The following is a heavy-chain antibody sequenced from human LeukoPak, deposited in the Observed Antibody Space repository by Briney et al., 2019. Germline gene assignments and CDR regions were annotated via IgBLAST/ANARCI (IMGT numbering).Heavy chain of an antibody. CDR2: ISGSSNTI. V-gene: IGHV3-11*04. CDR1: GFTFSDYY. Sequence: PGGSLRLSCAASGFTFSDYYMSWIRQAPGKGLEWVSYISGSSNTIYYADSVKGRFTISRDNAKNSLYLQMNSLRAEDTAVCYCARGGSVRYYYDSSGYYSDYWGQGTLVTVSS. CDR3: ARGGSVRYYYDSSGYYSDY. J-gene: IGHJ4*02. D-gene: IGHD3-22*01.